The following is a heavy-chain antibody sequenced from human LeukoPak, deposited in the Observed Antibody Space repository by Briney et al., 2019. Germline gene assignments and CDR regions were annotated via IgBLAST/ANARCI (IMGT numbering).Heavy chain of an antibody. V-gene: IGHV4-59*01. CDR2: VFDSGRT. J-gene: IGHJ4*02. D-gene: IGHD5-18*01. CDR3: TTIKRGNIFGYFDF. Sequence: IRQTPGKGLEWIGYVFDSGRTKENPSLKSRVTLSADTSKNQLSLRPSSVTAADTAVYYCTTIKRGNIFGYFDFWGQGILVTVSS.